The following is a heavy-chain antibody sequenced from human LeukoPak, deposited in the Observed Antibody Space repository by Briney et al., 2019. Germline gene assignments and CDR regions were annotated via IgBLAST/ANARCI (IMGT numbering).Heavy chain of an antibody. J-gene: IGHJ4*02. V-gene: IGHV3-30*04. CDR3: AAQPCINGICYLDS. CDR2: ISYDGSNK. CDR1: GFTFSSYA. D-gene: IGHD2-8*01. Sequence: GRSLRLSCAASGFTFSSYAMHWVRQAPGKGLEWVAVISYDGSNKYYADSVKGRFTISRDNSKNTLYLQMNSLRAEDSAVYYCAAQPCINGICYLDSWGQGTLVTVSS.